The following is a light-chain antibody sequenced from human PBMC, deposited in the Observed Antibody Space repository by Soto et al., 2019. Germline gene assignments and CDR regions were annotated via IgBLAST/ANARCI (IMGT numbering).Light chain of an antibody. Sequence: IQLTQSPSSLSTSVGDRVTITCRASQSISNFLNWYQHKPGKAPNLVIFAASTLFSGVPSRFRGSGSGTDFTLTISSLQPEHFATYYCQQSYRAPYTFGQGTKLEIK. CDR3: QQSYRAPYT. CDR2: AAS. J-gene: IGKJ2*01. V-gene: IGKV1-39*01. CDR1: QSISNF.